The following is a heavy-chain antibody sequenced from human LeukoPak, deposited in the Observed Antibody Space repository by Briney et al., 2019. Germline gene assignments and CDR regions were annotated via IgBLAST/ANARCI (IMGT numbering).Heavy chain of an antibody. CDR1: GFNVSNNY. Sequence: GGSLRLSCAVSGFNVSNNYMSWVGQAPGKGLEWVSGIYRGGSTYYADSVKGRFTMSRDNSKNTVYLQMDSLRDEDTAVYYCARDRGEAAGNWGQGTLVTVSS. D-gene: IGHD6-13*01. J-gene: IGHJ4*02. CDR2: IYRGGST. CDR3: ARDRGEAAGN. V-gene: IGHV3-53*01.